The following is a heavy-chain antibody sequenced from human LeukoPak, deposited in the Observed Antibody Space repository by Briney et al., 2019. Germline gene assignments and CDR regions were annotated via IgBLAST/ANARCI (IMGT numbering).Heavy chain of an antibody. J-gene: IGHJ4*02. Sequence: GGSLRLSCAASGFTFSSYSMNWVRQAPGKGLEWVSSISSSSYIYYADSVKGRFTISRDNAKNSLYLQMNSLRAEDTAVYYCAKDISSGWPYCFHYWGQGTLVTVSS. CDR1: GFTFSSYS. D-gene: IGHD6-19*01. CDR3: AKDISSGWPYCFHY. CDR2: ISSSSYI. V-gene: IGHV3-21*01.